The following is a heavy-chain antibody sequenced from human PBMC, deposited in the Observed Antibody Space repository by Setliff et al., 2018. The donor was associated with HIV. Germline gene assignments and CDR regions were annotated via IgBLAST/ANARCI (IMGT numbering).Heavy chain of an antibody. CDR3: AKSTEGRSGPHNAFHI. J-gene: IGHJ3*02. CDR2: IYSGAGI. CDR1: GFTVSSIY. V-gene: IGHV3-53*01. D-gene: IGHD3-10*01. Sequence: GGSLRLSCAASGFTVSSIYMSWVRQAPGKGLEWVSTIYSGAGIFYADSVRGRFTISTDNSENTLYLQMNSLRADDTAVYYCAKSTEGRSGPHNAFHIWGQGTMVTVSS.